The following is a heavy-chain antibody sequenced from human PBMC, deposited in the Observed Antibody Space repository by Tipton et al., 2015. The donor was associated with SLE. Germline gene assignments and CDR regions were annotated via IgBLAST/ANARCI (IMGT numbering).Heavy chain of an antibody. J-gene: IGHJ4*02. Sequence: TLSLTCTVSGGSISSQFWSWIRQPPGKALEWIAYINYSGSTNYNPSLKSRVTMSVDTSKNQFSLKLSSVTAADTAVYYCARRRGSSWYEDYFDYWGQGTLVTVSS. D-gene: IGHD6-13*01. CDR1: GGSISSQF. CDR2: INYSGST. CDR3: ARRRGSSWYEDYFDY. V-gene: IGHV4-59*11.